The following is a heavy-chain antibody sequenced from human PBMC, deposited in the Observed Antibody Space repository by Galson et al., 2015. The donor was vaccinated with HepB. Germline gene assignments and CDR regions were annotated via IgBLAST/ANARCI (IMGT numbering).Heavy chain of an antibody. CDR3: ARGYSGYDWGKYFDY. J-gene: IGHJ4*02. CDR2: IYDSGTT. CDR1: GGSISSYY. Sequence: ETLSLTCTVSGGSISSYYWTWIRQPPGKGLEWIGYIYDSGTTNYNPSLKSRVTISADMSKNQFSLKLSSVTAADTAVYYCARGYSGYDWGKYFDYWGQGTLVTVSS. D-gene: IGHD5-12*01. V-gene: IGHV4-59*01.